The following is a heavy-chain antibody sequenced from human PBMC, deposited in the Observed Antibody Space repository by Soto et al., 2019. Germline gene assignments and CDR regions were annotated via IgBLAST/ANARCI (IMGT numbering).Heavy chain of an antibody. CDR3: ARDQGTAVAGTTGNWFDP. Sequence: ASVKVSCKASGYTFTSYYMHWVRQAPGQGLEWMGIINPSGGSTSYAQKFQGRVTMTRDTSTSTVYMELSSLRSEETAVYYCARDQGTAVAGTTGNWFDPWGQGTLVTVSS. CDR1: GYTFTSYY. D-gene: IGHD6-19*01. V-gene: IGHV1-46*03. CDR2: INPSGGST. J-gene: IGHJ5*02.